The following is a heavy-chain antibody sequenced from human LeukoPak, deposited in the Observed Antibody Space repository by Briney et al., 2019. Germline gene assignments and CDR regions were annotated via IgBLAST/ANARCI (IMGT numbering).Heavy chain of an antibody. CDR3: ARGDLDSSGYIDY. CDR1: GFTFSSYA. J-gene: IGHJ4*02. Sequence: SGRSLRLSCAASGFTFSSYAMHWVRQAPGKGLVWVAVISYDGSNKYYADSVKGRFTISRDNSKNTLYLQMNSLRAEDTAVYYCARGDLDSSGYIDYWGQGTLVTVSS. CDR2: ISYDGSNK. V-gene: IGHV3-30*04. D-gene: IGHD3-22*01.